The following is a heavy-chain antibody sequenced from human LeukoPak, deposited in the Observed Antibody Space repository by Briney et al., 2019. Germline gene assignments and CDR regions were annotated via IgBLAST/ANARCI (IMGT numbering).Heavy chain of an antibody. Sequence: SETLSLTCAVYGGSFSGYYWSWIRQPPGKGLEWIGEINHSGSTNYNPSLKSRVTISVDTSKNQFSLKLSSVDAADTAVYYCARARGWSVGVYYYYYYMDVWGKGTTVTVSS. CDR3: ARARGWSVGVYYYYYYMDV. CDR1: GGSFSGYY. CDR2: INHSGST. J-gene: IGHJ6*03. D-gene: IGHD3-10*01. V-gene: IGHV4-34*01.